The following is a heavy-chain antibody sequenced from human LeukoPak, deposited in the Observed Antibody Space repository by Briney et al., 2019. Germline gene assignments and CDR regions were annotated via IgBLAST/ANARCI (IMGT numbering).Heavy chain of an antibody. CDR3: ARDGDYYGSGNFDY. CDR1: GGSISSSSYY. D-gene: IGHD3-10*01. V-gene: IGHV4-39*07. Sequence: SGTLSLTCTVSGGSISSSSYYWGWIRQPPGKGLEWIGSIYYSGSTYYNPSLKSRVTISVDTSKNQFSLKLSSVTAADTAVYYCARDGDYYGSGNFDYWGQGTLVTV. J-gene: IGHJ4*02. CDR2: IYYSGST.